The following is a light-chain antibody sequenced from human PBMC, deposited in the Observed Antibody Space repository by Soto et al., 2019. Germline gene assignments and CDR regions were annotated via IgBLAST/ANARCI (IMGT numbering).Light chain of an antibody. CDR3: QQYVSLPVT. V-gene: IGKV3-15*01. Sequence: EVVTTQSPATLSVSPGERATLSCRASQGLGTNLAWYQQKPGQAPRLLIYAASTRATGVPGRFSGSGSGTEFTLTISSLQSEDFALYYCQQYVSLPVTFGQGTNLEIK. CDR2: AAS. J-gene: IGKJ2*01. CDR1: QGLGTN.